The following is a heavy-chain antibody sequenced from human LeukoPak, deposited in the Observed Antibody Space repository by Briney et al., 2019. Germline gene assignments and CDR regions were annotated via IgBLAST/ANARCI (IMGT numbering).Heavy chain of an antibody. CDR1: GVSIRSGGYS. Sequence: SQTLSLTCAVSGVSIRSGGYSWRWVRQPRGKGLEWIGYIYHSGSTYYNPSLKSRVTISVHRSKNQFSLKLSSVTAADTAVYYCARDRGGLFDYWGQGTLVTVSS. CDR3: ARDRGGLFDY. V-gene: IGHV4-30-2*01. D-gene: IGHD3-10*01. CDR2: IYHSGST. J-gene: IGHJ4*02.